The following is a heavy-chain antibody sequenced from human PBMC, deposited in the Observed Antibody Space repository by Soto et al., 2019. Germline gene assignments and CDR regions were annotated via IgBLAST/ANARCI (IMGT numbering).Heavy chain of an antibody. J-gene: IGHJ4*02. D-gene: IGHD5-18*01. CDR2: IIPILGIA. CDR1: GCTFSSYT. Sequence: QVQLGQSGAEVKKPGSSVKVSCKASGCTFSSYTISWVRQDPGQGLEWMGRIIPILGIANDAQKFQGRVPITADTSTSTADMYLSSLRSEATAVYSCARIVWVDTYMVLDYCGKGTLVPVSA. V-gene: IGHV1-69*02. CDR3: ARIVWVDTYMVLDY.